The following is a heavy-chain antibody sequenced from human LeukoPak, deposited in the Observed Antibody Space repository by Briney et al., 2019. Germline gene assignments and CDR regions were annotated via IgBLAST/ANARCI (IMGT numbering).Heavy chain of an antibody. CDR3: ARGPYGFFDY. V-gene: IGHV4-59*02. J-gene: IGHJ4*02. Sequence: PGGSLRLSCAASGFTVSSNYMSWIRQPPGKGLGWIGYIYYSGSTNYNPSLKSRVTISVDTSKNQFSLKLSSVTAADTAVYYCARGPYGFFDYWGQGTLVTVSS. CDR1: GFTVSSNY. CDR2: IYYSGST. D-gene: IGHD2-21*01.